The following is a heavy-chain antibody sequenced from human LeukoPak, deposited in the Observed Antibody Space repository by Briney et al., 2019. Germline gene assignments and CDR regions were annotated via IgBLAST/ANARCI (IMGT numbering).Heavy chain of an antibody. D-gene: IGHD3-3*01. J-gene: IGHJ4*02. Sequence: GGSLRLSCAASGFTFSSYAMSWVRQAPGKGLEWVSAFSGSGGSTYYADSVKGRFTISRDNSKNTLYLQMNSLRAEDTAVYYCAKDMGEKNYDFWSGYYARRYYFDYWGQGTLVTVSS. CDR1: GFTFSSYA. CDR2: FSGSGGST. V-gene: IGHV3-23*01. CDR3: AKDMGEKNYDFWSGYYARRYYFDY.